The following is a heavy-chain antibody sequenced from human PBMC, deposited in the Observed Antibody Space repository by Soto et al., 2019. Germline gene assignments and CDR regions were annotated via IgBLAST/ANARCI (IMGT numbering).Heavy chain of an antibody. Sequence: QVQLVQSGAEVTKPGASVKVSCKASGYTFTSYDINWVRQATGQGLEWMGWMSPNSGATGYAQKFQGRVTMTRDTSISTVYMELSNLRSEDTAIYYCARGVDHGVDDWGQGSTVTVSS. CDR1: GYTFTSYD. J-gene: IGHJ6*02. D-gene: IGHD3-3*01. CDR3: ARGVDHGVDD. CDR2: MSPNSGAT. V-gene: IGHV1-8*01.